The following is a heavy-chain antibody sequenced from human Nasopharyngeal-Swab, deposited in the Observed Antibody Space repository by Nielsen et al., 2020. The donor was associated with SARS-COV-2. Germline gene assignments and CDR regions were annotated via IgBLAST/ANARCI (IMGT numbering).Heavy chain of an antibody. V-gene: IGHV7-4-1*01. D-gene: IGHD2/OR15-2a*01. CDR1: GYTFSKYA. J-gene: IGHJ6*02. Sequence: ASVKVSCKASGYTFSKYAINWVRQAPGQGLEWMGWINTNAGTATYVQGFTGRFVFSLDTSVSTAYLQIDSLRTEDSALFYCARDTWDVWGQGTTVTVSS. CDR2: INTNAGTA. CDR3: ARDTWDV.